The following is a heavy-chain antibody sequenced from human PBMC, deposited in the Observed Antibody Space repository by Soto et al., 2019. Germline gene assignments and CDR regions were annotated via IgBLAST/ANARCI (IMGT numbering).Heavy chain of an antibody. Sequence: PGESLKISCKGSGYSFTSYWIGWVRQMPWKGLEWMGIIYPGDSDTRYSPSFQGQVTISADKSISTAYLQWSSLKASDTAMYYCARRQVGVVAHDAFDIWGQGTMVTVSS. CDR3: ARRQVGVVAHDAFDI. D-gene: IGHD2-15*01. J-gene: IGHJ3*02. CDR2: IYPGDSDT. CDR1: GYSFTSYW. V-gene: IGHV5-51*01.